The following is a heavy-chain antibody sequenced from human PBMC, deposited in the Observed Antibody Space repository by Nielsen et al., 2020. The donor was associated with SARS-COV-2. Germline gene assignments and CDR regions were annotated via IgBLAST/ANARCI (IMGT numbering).Heavy chain of an antibody. D-gene: IGHD3-16*01. Sequence: ASVKVSCKASGYTFTVYYMHWVRQAPGQGLEWMGRINPNSGGTNYAQKFQGRVTMTRDTSIGTAYMELSRLRSEDTAVYYCAREERAGDFGDWFDPWGQGTLVTVSS. V-gene: IGHV1-2*06. CDR3: AREERAGDFGDWFDP. CDR1: GYTFTVYY. J-gene: IGHJ5*02. CDR2: INPNSGGT.